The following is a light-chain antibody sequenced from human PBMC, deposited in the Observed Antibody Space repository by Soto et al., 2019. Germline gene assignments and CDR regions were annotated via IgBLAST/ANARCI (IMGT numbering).Light chain of an antibody. J-gene: IGLJ1*01. V-gene: IGLV2-14*01. CDR2: EVS. CDR3: SSYTSSSTDV. Sequence: QSALTQPASVSGSPGQSIAISCTGTSSDVGGYNYVSWYQQHPGKAPKLMISEVSNRPSGVSNRFSGSKSGNTASLTISGLQAEDEADYDCSSYTSSSTDVFGTGTKVTVL. CDR1: SSDVGGYNY.